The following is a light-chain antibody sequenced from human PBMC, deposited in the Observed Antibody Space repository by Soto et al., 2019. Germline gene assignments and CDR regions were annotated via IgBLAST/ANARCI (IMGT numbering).Light chain of an antibody. V-gene: IGKV3-11*01. J-gene: IGKJ4*01. CDR1: QSVSSY. CDR2: DAS. CDR3: QQRSNWPLT. Sequence: EIVLTHSPATLSLSPCERATLSSRASQSVSSYLAWYQQKPGQAPRLLIYDASNRATGIPARFSGSGSGTDFTLTISSLEPEDFAVYYCQQRSNWPLTFGGGTKVDIK.